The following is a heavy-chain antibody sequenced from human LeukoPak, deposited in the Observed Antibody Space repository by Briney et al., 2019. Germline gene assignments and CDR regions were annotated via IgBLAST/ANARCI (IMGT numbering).Heavy chain of an antibody. CDR3: ARYDVWGTYRAFDY. V-gene: IGHV4-38-2*02. CDR1: GYSISLGFF. CDR2: VYQSGSS. D-gene: IGHD3-16*02. J-gene: IGHJ4*02. Sequence: SSETLSLTCTASGYSISLGFFWGWIRQPPGKGLEWIGSVYQSGSSYYNPSLKSLKSRVTISVDTSKNQFSLKLSSVTAADTAVYYCARYDVWGTYRAFDYWGQGTLVTVSS.